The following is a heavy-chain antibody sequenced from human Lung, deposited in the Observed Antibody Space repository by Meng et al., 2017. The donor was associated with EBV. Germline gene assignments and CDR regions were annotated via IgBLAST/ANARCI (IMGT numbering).Heavy chain of an antibody. V-gene: IGHV1-18*01. D-gene: IGHD2-2*01. Sequence: AGAEVKKPGASVKVSCEASGFIFTSYAISWVRQAPGQGLQYMGWISAYNGNTNYAQELQGRVTMTTDTSTSTAYMELRSLRFDDTAVYYCARFYCSSTSCPHVLFDYWGQGTLVTVSS. CDR3: ARFYCSSTSCPHVLFDY. CDR1: GFIFTSYA. CDR2: ISAYNGNT. J-gene: IGHJ4*02.